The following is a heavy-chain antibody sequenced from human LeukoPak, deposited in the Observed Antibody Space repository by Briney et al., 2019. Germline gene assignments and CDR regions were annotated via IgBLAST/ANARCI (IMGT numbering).Heavy chain of an antibody. J-gene: IGHJ6*03. CDR2: INAGNGNT. CDR1: GYTFTSYA. Sequence: GASVKVSCKASGYTFTSYAMHWVRQAPGQRLEWMGWINAGNGNTKYSQEFQGRVTITRDTSASTAYMELSSLRSEDMAVYYCARGEVVIPYYYYYYMDVWGKGTTVTISS. CDR3: ARGEVVIPYYYYYYMDV. V-gene: IGHV1-3*03. D-gene: IGHD3-22*01.